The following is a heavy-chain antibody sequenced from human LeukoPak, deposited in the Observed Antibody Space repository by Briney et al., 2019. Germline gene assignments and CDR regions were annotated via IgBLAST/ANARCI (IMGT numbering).Heavy chain of an antibody. CDR2: ISPRGGST. J-gene: IGHJ6*03. CDR3: ARLVGAYGSGSHNYYYYMDV. V-gene: IGHV1-46*01. D-gene: IGHD3-10*01. CDR1: GYTFTSYY. Sequence: ASVKVSCKASGYTFTSYYMHWVRQAPGQGLEWMGIISPRGGSTNYAHKFQGRVTMTTDTSTSTAYMELRSLRSDDTAVYYCARLVGAYGSGSHNYYYYMDVWGKGTTVTVSS.